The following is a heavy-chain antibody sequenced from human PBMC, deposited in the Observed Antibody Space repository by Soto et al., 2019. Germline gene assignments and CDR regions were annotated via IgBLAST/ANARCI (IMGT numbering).Heavy chain of an antibody. V-gene: IGHV4-59*01. CDR3: ARVDRYCSGGSCYPGAYYYYGMDV. CDR1: GGSISSYY. D-gene: IGHD2-15*01. Sequence: SETLSLTCTVSGGSISSYYWSWIRQPPGKGLEWIGYIYYSGSTNYNPSLKSRVTISVDTSKNQLSLKLSSVTAADTAVYYCARVDRYCSGGSCYPGAYYYYGMDVWGQGTTVTVSS. CDR2: IYYSGST. J-gene: IGHJ6*02.